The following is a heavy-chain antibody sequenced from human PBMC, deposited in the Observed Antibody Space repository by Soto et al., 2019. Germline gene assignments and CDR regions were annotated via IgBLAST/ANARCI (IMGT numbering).Heavy chain of an antibody. V-gene: IGHV3-33*01. D-gene: IGHD3-10*01. Sequence: QPGGSLRLSCAPSGFSFSSYGIHWARQAPGKGLEWVAVIWYDGSNKVYADSVKGRFTISRDNSKNTLYLQMNSLRAEDTAVYYCARDLAGDYGALDTWGQGTMVTVSS. CDR2: IWYDGSNK. CDR1: GFSFSSYG. J-gene: IGHJ3*02. CDR3: ARDLAGDYGALDT.